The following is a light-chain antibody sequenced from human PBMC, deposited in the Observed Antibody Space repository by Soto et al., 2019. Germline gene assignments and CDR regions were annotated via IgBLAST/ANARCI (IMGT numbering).Light chain of an antibody. V-gene: IGKV1-5*01. Sequence: DIEITQYPSTLSASVGDRVTITCRAGQSMSGWLAWYQQKPGKAPKLLIYDASNLESGVPSRFSGSGSGTEFTLTISSLQPDDFATYYCQQYNSWWTFGQGTKVDIK. CDR1: QSMSGW. CDR2: DAS. CDR3: QQYNSWWT. J-gene: IGKJ1*01.